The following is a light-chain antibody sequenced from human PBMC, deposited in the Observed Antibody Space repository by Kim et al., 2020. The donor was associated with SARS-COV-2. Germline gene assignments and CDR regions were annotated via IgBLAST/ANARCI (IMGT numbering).Light chain of an antibody. Sequence: GKRVTISCNRTSGSSACNDVQWYQQRPGSAPTTVIYEDNQRPSGVPDRFSGSIDSSSNSASLTITGLKTEDEADYYCQSYDSSNWVFGGGTQLTVL. CDR1: SGSSACND. CDR3: QSYDSSNWV. V-gene: IGLV6-57*03. J-gene: IGLJ3*02. CDR2: EDN.